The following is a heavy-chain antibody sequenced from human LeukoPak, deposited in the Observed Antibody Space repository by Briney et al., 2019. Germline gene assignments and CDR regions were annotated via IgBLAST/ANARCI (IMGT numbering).Heavy chain of an antibody. V-gene: IGHV3-21*01. D-gene: IGHD6-19*01. CDR1: GFTFSSYS. J-gene: IGHJ4*02. CDR3: ARDRLGYSSGWYVFDY. Sequence: GGSLRLSCAASGFTFSSYSMNWVRQAPGKGLEWVSSISSSSSYIYYADSVKGRFTISRDNAKNSLYLQMNSLRGEDTAVYYCARDRLGYSSGWYVFDYWGQGTLVTVSS. CDR2: ISSSSSYI.